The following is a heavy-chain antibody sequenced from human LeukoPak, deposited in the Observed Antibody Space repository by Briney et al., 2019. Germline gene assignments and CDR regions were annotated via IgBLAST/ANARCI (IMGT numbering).Heavy chain of an antibody. J-gene: IGHJ4*02. CDR1: GFTFTNAW. CDR2: IKSKNEGGTT. Sequence: GGSLRLSCTASGFTFTNAWMSWVRQAPGKGLEWVGRIKSKNEGGTTEYAAPVKGRFTISRDDSKNTLYLQMNSLETEDTAVYYCTTDPPTVEKAWGQGTLVTVSS. V-gene: IGHV3-15*01. CDR3: TTDPPTVEKA. D-gene: IGHD4-23*01.